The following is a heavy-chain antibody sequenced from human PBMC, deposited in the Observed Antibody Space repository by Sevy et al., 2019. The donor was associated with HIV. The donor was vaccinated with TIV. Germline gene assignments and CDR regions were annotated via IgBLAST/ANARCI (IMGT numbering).Heavy chain of an antibody. V-gene: IGHV4-61*01. J-gene: IGHJ5*01. CDR2: ILYTGTT. CDR3: ARMLGAGHFDS. Sequence: SETLSLNCTVSGGSVSSVYYWSWIRQPPGKELEWIGYILYTGTTNYNPSLESRVTISIDTSKNQFSLKLTSVTAAETAVYSCARMLGAGHFDSWGQGTLVTVSS. D-gene: IGHD1-26*01. CDR1: GGSVSSVYY.